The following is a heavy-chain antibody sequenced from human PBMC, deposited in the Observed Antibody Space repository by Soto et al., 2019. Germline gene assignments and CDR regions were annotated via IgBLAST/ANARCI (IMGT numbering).Heavy chain of an antibody. CDR3: ARGSGIVALPGELEDVKYDY. CDR1: GQSFSGHS. CDR2: INESGST. Sequence: QVQLQQWGAGLVKPSETLSLSCAVYGQSFSGHSWAWIRQPPGKGLEWIGEINESGSTYYNPSLKIRATISTDTSTNQFSLKLSSVSAADTAAYFCARGSGIVALPGELEDVKYDYWGQGTLVNVSS. D-gene: IGHD1-1*01. J-gene: IGHJ4*02. V-gene: IGHV4-34*01.